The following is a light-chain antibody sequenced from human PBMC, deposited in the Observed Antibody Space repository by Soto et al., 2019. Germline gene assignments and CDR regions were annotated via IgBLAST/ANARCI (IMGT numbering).Light chain of an antibody. CDR1: QSVSSN. V-gene: IGKV3-15*01. J-gene: IGKJ1*01. CDR3: QQYNNYPET. CDR2: GAS. Sequence: DIVMTQSPATLSGSPGERATLSCRASQSVSSNLAWYQQKPGQAPRLLIYGASTRATGIPARFSGSGSGTEFTLTISSLQSEDFAVYYCQQYNNYPETFGQGTKVEIK.